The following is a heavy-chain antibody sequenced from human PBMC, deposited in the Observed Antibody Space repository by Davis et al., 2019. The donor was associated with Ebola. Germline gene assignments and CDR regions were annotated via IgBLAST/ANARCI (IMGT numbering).Heavy chain of an antibody. CDR2: VSSYSDYI. Sequence: GESLKISCAASGFPFTTYTLNWVRQAPGKGLECVSSVSSYSDYIYYADSVKGRFTASRDNAKNSLYLQMNSLRAEDTAVYYCTRNFDWYDNSWGQGTLVTVSS. CDR3: TRNFDWYDNS. D-gene: IGHD3-9*01. V-gene: IGHV3-21*01. J-gene: IGHJ4*02. CDR1: GFPFTTYT.